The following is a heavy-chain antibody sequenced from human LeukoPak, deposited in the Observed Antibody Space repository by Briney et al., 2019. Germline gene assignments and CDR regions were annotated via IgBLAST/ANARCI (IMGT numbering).Heavy chain of an antibody. CDR2: INPSDGST. D-gene: IGHD2-15*01. Sequence: GASVKVSCKASGYTFTIYYMHWVRQAPGQGLEWMGIINPSDGSTSYAQKFQGRVTMTRDTSTSTVYMELSSLRSEDTAVYYCARDRSPSSPKRGPDYWGQGTLVTVSS. CDR3: ARDRSPSSPKRGPDY. V-gene: IGHV1-46*01. CDR1: GYTFTIYY. J-gene: IGHJ4*02.